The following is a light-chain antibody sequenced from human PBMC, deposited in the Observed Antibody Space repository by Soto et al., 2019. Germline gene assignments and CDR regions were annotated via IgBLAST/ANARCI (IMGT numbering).Light chain of an antibody. CDR2: GVS. J-gene: IGKJ5*01. CDR1: QIVYGRQ. V-gene: IGKV3-20*01. Sequence: DIMIPQPPAPLSVPPGERAALSCSASQIVYGRQLAWYQHKPGQAPRLLMYGVSSRATGIPDRFTGSGPGADFTLTISRLEPEDFAVYYCQVYGPSPPITFGQGTRLEIK. CDR3: QVYGPSPPIT.